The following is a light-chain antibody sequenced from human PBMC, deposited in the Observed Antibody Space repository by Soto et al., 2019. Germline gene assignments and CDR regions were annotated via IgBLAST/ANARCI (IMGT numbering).Light chain of an antibody. J-gene: IGLJ2*01. CDR3: QSYASLSGVL. Sequence: QSVLTQPPSVSGAPGQRVTISCTGSRSNIGAGYDVHWYQQLPGTAPKLLIYRNTNRPSGVPDRFSGSKSGTSASLVITGLQAEDEADYYCQSYASLSGVLFGGGTKLTVL. CDR1: RSNIGAGYD. CDR2: RNT. V-gene: IGLV1-40*01.